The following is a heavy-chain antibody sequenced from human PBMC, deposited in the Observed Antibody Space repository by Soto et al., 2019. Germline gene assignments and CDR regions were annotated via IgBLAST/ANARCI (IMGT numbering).Heavy chain of an antibody. J-gene: IGHJ4*02. Sequence: SETLSLTCAVYGGSFSGYYWSWIRQPPGKGLEWIGKIDHIGSTNYNPSLKIRVTISVDTSKNQFSLKLSSVTAADTAVYYCARYYGGTVLDFWGQGTLVTVSS. CDR2: IDHIGST. CDR1: GGSFSGYY. V-gene: IGHV4-34*01. CDR3: ARYYGGTVLDF. D-gene: IGHD4-17*01.